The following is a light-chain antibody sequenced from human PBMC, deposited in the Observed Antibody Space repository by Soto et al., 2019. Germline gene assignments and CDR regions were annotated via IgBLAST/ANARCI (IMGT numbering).Light chain of an antibody. V-gene: IGKV3-11*01. CDR3: QQRTDWLT. CDR1: QSVSSY. Sequence: EILLTQSPATLSLSPGERATLSCRASQSVSSYLAWYQQRPGQAPRLLIYDASTRATGIPAWFSGSGSGTDFTSTISILAPEVFAVYFCQQRTDWLTFGGGTKVEI. J-gene: IGKJ4*01. CDR2: DAS.